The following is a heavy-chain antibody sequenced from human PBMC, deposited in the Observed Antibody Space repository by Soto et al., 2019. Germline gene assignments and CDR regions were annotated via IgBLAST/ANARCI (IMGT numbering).Heavy chain of an antibody. J-gene: IGHJ3*01. V-gene: IGHV1-3*01. Sequence: QVQLVQSEAEVKKPGASVKVSCQASGYTITNNAMHWVRQATGQRLEWLGWILYGKGETRYSQQLQGRLTITRDTSASTAYMELSGLRSEDTAVYYCGRGWQGAFDFWGQGTMVTVSS. CDR3: GRGWQGAFDF. CDR1: GYTITNNA. CDR2: ILYGKGET.